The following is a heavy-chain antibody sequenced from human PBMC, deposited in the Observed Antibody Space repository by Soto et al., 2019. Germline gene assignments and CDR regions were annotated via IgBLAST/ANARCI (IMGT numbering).Heavy chain of an antibody. CDR2: INPSGGST. J-gene: IGHJ6*03. D-gene: IGHD3-16*02. CDR3: ARAGEVSSRDGQNYYYYYMDV. V-gene: IGHV1-46*03. Sequence: ASVKVSCKASGYTFTSYYMHWVRQAPGQGLEWMGIINPSGGSTSYAQKFQGRVTMTRDTSTSTVYMELSSLRSEDTAVYYCARAGEVSSRDGQNYYYYYMDVWGKGTTVTVSS. CDR1: GYTFTSYY.